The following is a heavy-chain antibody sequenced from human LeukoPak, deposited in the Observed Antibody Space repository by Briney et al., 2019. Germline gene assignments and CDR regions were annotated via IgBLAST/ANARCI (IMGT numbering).Heavy chain of an antibody. Sequence: GESLKTSCKGSGYSFTSYWIAWVRQMPGKGLECMGIIYPGDSDTRYSPSFQGQVTISVDKSISTAYLQWSSLKASDTAMYYCARPGSVSLNDGFAYWGQGTLVTVSS. J-gene: IGHJ4*02. CDR1: GYSFTSYW. V-gene: IGHV5-51*01. CDR3: ARPGSVSLNDGFAY. CDR2: IYPGDSDT. D-gene: IGHD5/OR15-5a*01.